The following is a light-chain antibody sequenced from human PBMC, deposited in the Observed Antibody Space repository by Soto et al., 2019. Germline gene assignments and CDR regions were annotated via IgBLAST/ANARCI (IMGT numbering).Light chain of an antibody. CDR2: DTS. J-gene: IGKJ1*01. Sequence: EIVMTQSPATLSVSPGERATLSCRASQSVSSNLAWYQQKPGQAPRLLIYDTSTRATGIPARFNGSGSGTEFTLTISSLQSEDFAVYYCQQYNNWPPPWTFGQGTKVEI. CDR3: QQYNNWPPPWT. V-gene: IGKV3-15*01. CDR1: QSVSSN.